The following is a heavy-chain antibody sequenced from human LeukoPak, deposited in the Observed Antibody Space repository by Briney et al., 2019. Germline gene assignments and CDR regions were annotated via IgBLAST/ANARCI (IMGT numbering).Heavy chain of an antibody. CDR3: AKAREYSSGWYPSPAGY. Sequence: GGSLRLSCAASGFTFSSYSLSWVRQAPGKGLEWVSTITVSGIVTYYADSVKGRFTLSRDNSQNALYLQMNSLRAEDTAVYYCAKAREYSSGWYPSPAGYWGQGTLVTVSS. CDR1: GFTFSSYS. J-gene: IGHJ4*02. D-gene: IGHD6-19*01. CDR2: ITVSGIVT. V-gene: IGHV3-23*01.